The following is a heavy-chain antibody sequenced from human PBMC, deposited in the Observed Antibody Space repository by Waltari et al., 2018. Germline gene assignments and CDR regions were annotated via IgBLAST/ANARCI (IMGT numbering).Heavy chain of an antibody. CDR3: ARGGIAAAGTISYYYYYMDV. D-gene: IGHD6-13*01. V-gene: IGHV1-69*05. Sequence: QVQLVQSGAEVKKPGSSVKVSCKASGGTFSSYAISWVRQAPGQGLGWMGWIIPIFGTANYAQKFQGRVTITTDEATSTAYMELSSLRSEDTAVYYCARGGIAAAGTISYYYYYMDVWGKGTTVTVSS. CDR1: GGTFSSYA. CDR2: IIPIFGTA. J-gene: IGHJ6*03.